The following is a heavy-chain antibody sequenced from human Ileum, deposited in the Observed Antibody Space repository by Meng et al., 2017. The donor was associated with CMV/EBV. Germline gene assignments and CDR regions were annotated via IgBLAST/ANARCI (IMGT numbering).Heavy chain of an antibody. V-gene: IGHV4-61*08. J-gene: IGHJ6*02. CDR1: GGSVSSGDYY. CDR3: ARDYLQYSVGWYYYYYGMDV. CDR2: IYYSGST. Sequence: SETLSLTCSVSGGSVSSGDYYWSWIRQPPGKGLEWIGYIYYSGSTNYNPSLKSRVTISVDTSKNQVPLKLSSVTAADTAIYYCARDYLQYSVGWYYYYYGMDVWGQGTTVTVSS. D-gene: IGHD1-26*01.